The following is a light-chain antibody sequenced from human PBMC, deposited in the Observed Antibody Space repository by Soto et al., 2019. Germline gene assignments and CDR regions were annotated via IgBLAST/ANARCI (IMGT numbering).Light chain of an antibody. CDR1: QSVSSY. J-gene: IGKJ1*01. CDR2: GAS. CDR3: QKYGSSQWT. V-gene: IGKV3-20*01. Sequence: EIVLTQSPATLSLSPVERATLSCRASQSVSSYLAWYQQKPGQAPRIIIYGASSRATGITGRFSGSGSGTDFTLTISRLEPEDFAVYYCQKYGSSQWTCGNGTTGDIK.